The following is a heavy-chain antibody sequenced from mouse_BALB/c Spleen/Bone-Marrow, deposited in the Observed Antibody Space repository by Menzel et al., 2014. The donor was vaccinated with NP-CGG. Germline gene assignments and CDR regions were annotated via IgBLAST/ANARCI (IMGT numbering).Heavy chain of an antibody. CDR3: ARRADSSGYVDAMDY. V-gene: IGHV1S137*01. D-gene: IGHD3-2*01. CDR2: ISTYYGDA. J-gene: IGHJ4*01. CDR1: GYTFTDYA. Sequence: VQLQQSGAELVRPGVSVKISCKGSGYTFTDYAMHWVKQSHAKSLEWIGVISTYYGDASYNQEFKGKATMTVDKSSSTAYMELARLTSEDSAMYYCARRADSSGYVDAMDYWGQGTSVTVSS.